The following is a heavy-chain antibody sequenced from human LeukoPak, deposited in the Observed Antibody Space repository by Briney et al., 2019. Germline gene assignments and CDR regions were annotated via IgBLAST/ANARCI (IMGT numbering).Heavy chain of an antibody. Sequence: ASVKVSCKASGYTFTNYYIHWVRQAPGQGLEWMGIINPSGGTTNYAQKFQGRVTMTRDTSTSTVYMELSSLRSEDTAVYYCARQVATFDYWGQGTLVTVSS. J-gene: IGHJ4*02. CDR2: INPSGGTT. CDR1: GYTFTNYY. V-gene: IGHV1-46*01. CDR3: ARQVATFDY. D-gene: IGHD5-12*01.